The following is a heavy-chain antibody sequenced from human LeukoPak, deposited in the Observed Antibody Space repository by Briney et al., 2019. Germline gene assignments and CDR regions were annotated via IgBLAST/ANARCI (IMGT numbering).Heavy chain of an antibody. D-gene: IGHD2/OR15-2a*01. CDR3: ARDAIVNGAFNI. Sequence: GGSLRLSCAASGFTFSSYEMNWVRQAPGKGLEWVSFMRSGGGTIYYADSVKGRFTISRDNARNSLYLQMNSLRAEDTAFYYCARDAIVNGAFNIWGQGTMVTVSS. J-gene: IGHJ3*02. CDR1: GFTFSSYE. V-gene: IGHV3-48*03. CDR2: MRSGGGTI.